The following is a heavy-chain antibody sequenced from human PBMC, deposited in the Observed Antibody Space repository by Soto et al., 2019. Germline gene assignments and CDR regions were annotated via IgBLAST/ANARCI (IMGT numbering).Heavy chain of an antibody. V-gene: IGHV1-3*01. D-gene: IGHD2-2*01. CDR1: GYTFTSSA. CDR3: AREYVVPADMGMDV. J-gene: IGHJ6*02. CDR2: INAGNGNT. Sequence: GASVKVSCKASGYTFTSSAMHWVRQAPGQRLEWMGWINAGNGNTKYSQKFQGRVTITRDTSASTAYMELSSLRSEDTAVYYCAREYVVPADMGMDVWGQGTTVTVSS.